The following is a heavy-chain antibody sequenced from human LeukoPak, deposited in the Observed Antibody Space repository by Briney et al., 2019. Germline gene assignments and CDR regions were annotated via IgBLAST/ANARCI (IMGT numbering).Heavy chain of an antibody. CDR1: GFTSSSYW. Sequence: GGSLRLSCAASGFTSSSYWMHWVRQAPGKGLVWVSRINSDGSSINYADSVKGRFTISRDNAKNTLYLQMNSLRAEDAAVYYCVRSAFHAGSGNYYDYWGQGTLVTVSS. D-gene: IGHD3-22*01. CDR3: VRSAFHAGSGNYYDY. V-gene: IGHV3-74*01. J-gene: IGHJ4*02. CDR2: INSDGSSI.